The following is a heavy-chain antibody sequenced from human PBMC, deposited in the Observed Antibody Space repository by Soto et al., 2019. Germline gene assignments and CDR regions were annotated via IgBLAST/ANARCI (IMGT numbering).Heavy chain of an antibody. CDR2: IRSKAYGGTT. D-gene: IGHD1-26*01. Sequence: PGGSLRLSCTASGFTFGDYAMSWFRQAPGKGLEWVGFIRSKAYGGTTEYAASAKGRFTISRDDSKSIAYLQMNSLKTEDTAVYFCTRDLELLGYYYYGMDVWGQGTTVTVSS. V-gene: IGHV3-49*03. CDR1: GFTFGDYA. CDR3: TRDLELLGYYYYGMDV. J-gene: IGHJ6*02.